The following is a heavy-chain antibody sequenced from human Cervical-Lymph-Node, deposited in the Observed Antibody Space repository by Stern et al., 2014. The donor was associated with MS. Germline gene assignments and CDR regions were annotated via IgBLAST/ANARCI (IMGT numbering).Heavy chain of an antibody. Sequence: VQLVQSGAEVKQPGESLKISCTGSGYRFTANWIAWVRQMPGQGLEWMGIIYPGDADTRYSPSCQGKVTSSADKSISTAYLQWSSLKASDTAMYYCARDYGDYAVDYWGQGTLVTVSS. D-gene: IGHD4-17*01. CDR1: GYRFTANW. CDR3: ARDYGDYAVDY. V-gene: IGHV5-51*01. CDR2: IYPGDADT. J-gene: IGHJ4*02.